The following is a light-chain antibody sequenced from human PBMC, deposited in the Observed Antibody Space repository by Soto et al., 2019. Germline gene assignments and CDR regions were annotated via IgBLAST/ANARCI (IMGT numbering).Light chain of an antibody. CDR1: SSDVGGYNY. Sequence: QSALTQPASVSGSPGQSITISCTGTSSDVGGYNYVSWYQQHPGKAPKLMIYEVSNRPSGVSNRFSGSKSGNTASLTISGLQAEDEADHYCSSYTSSSPPYVFGTGTKVTVL. V-gene: IGLV2-14*01. J-gene: IGLJ1*01. CDR2: EVS. CDR3: SSYTSSSPPYV.